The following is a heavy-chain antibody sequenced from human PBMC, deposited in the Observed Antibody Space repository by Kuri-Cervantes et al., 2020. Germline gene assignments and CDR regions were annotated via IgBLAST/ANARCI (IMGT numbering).Heavy chain of an antibody. CDR1: GGSFSGYY. Sequence: GSLRLSCAVYGGSFSGYYWSWIRQPPGKGLEWIGEINHSGSTNYKPSLKSRVTISVDTSKNQFSLKLSSVTAADTAVYYCARGLLVRRRQGMNAFDIWGQGTMVTVSS. CDR2: INHSGST. CDR3: ARGLLVRRRQGMNAFDI. D-gene: IGHD3-10*01. J-gene: IGHJ3*02. V-gene: IGHV4-34*01.